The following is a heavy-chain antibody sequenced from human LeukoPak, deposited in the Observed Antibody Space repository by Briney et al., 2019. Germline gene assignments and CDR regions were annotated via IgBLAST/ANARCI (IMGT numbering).Heavy chain of an antibody. D-gene: IGHD5-24*01. CDR2: IHPHGIF. CDR3: ARGRDRSKAGDH. J-gene: IGHJ4*02. Sequence: SKTLSLTCAVHGGSCDDYYCSWIRQPPGKGLEWIGEIHPHGIFYYNSSLVSRVTISIDTSKTQFSLRLTSVTAADTAFYYCARGRDRSKAGDHWAQGSLVTVSS. CDR1: GGSCDDYY. V-gene: IGHV4-34*01.